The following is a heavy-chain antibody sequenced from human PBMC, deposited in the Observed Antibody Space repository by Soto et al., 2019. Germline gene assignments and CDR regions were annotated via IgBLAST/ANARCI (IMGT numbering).Heavy chain of an antibody. CDR1: GYXFTSYD. CDR2: MNPNSGNT. D-gene: IGHD3-10*01. Sequence: ASVKVSCKASGYXFTSYDINWVRQATGQGLEWMGWMNPNSGNTGYAQKFQGRVTMTRNTSISTAYMELSSLRSEDTAVYYCARLTPMVRGVIRSSAFDIWGQGTMVTVSS. J-gene: IGHJ3*02. V-gene: IGHV1-8*01. CDR3: ARLTPMVRGVIRSSAFDI.